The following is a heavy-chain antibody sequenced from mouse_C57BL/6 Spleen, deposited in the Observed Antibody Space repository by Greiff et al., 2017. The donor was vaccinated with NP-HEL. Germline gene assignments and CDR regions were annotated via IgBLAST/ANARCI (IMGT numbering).Heavy chain of an antibody. CDR3: ARENWGGAMDY. Sequence: EVMLVESEGGLVQPGSSMKLSCTASGFTFSDYYMAWVRQVPEKGLEWVANINYDGSSTYYLDSLKSRFIISRDNAKNILYLQMSSLKSEDTATYYCARENWGGAMDYWGQGTSVTVSS. CDR2: INYDGSST. D-gene: IGHD4-1*01. V-gene: IGHV5-16*01. J-gene: IGHJ4*01. CDR1: GFTFSDYY.